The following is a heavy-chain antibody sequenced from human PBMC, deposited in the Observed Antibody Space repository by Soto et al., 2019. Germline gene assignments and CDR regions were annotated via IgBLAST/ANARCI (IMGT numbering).Heavy chain of an antibody. CDR1: GGSISSGDYY. J-gene: IGHJ6*02. Sequence: QVQLQESGPGLVKPSQTLSLTCTVSGGSISSGDYYWSWIRQPPGKGLEWIGYIYYSGSTYYNPSLKSRVTISVDTSKNQFSLKLSSVTAADTAVYYCARGGDYYDSSGYYYYYYGMDVWGQGTTVTVSS. CDR2: IYYSGST. V-gene: IGHV4-30-4*01. D-gene: IGHD3-22*01. CDR3: ARGGDYYDSSGYYYYYYGMDV.